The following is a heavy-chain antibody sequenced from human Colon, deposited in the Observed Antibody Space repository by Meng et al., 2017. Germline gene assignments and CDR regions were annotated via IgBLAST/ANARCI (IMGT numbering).Heavy chain of an antibody. V-gene: IGHV1-18*04. J-gene: IGHJ4*02. D-gene: IGHD6-6*01. Sequence: ASVKVSCKASGYRFLSYGVTRVRQAPGQGLEWMGWINSNNGHTGYAPNLQDRVTLTTDTSTDTAYMELRSLRSDDTAVYYCARGSSSSDYWGQGTLVTVSS. CDR1: GYRFLSYG. CDR3: ARGSSSSDY. CDR2: INSNNGHT.